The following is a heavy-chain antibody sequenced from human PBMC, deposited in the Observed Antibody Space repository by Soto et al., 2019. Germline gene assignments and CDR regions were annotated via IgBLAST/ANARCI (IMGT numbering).Heavy chain of an antibody. CDR1: GYTFTSYD. J-gene: IGHJ3*02. D-gene: IGHD2-8*01. CDR2: MNPNSGNT. CDR3: ARSYCTNGVCYHAFDI. Sequence: QVQLVQSGAEVKKPGASVKVSCKASGYTFTSYDINWVRQATGQGLEWMGWMNPNSGNTGYAQKFQGRVTMTRNTTIXXAYMELSSLRSEDTAVYYCARSYCTNGVCYHAFDIWGQGTMVTVSS. V-gene: IGHV1-8*01.